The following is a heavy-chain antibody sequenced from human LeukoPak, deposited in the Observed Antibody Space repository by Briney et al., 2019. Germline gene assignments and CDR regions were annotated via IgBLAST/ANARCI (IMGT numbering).Heavy chain of an antibody. CDR2: ISGSGGST. CDR3: ARGVVYGGPFDY. Sequence: GGSLRLSCAASGFTFSSYAMSWVRQAPGKGLEWVSAISGSGGSTYYADSVKGRFTISRDNSKNTLYLQMGSLRAEDMAVYYCARGVVYGGPFDYWGQGTLVTVSS. CDR1: GFTFSSYA. V-gene: IGHV3-23*01. D-gene: IGHD4-23*01. J-gene: IGHJ4*02.